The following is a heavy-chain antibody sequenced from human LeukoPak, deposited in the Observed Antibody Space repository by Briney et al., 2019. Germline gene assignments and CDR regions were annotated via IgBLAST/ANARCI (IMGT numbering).Heavy chain of an antibody. Sequence: SATLSLTCTVSGYSITSAYYWGWIRQPPGKGLEWIGSFFLKGSTYYNPSLKSRVTISVDTSKNQFSLTLSSVTAADTAVCYCARVARCTSCFDVDYWGQGTLVTVSS. V-gene: IGHV4-38-2*02. CDR3: ARVARCTSCFDVDY. J-gene: IGHJ4*02. CDR2: FFLKGST. CDR1: GYSITSAYY. D-gene: IGHD2-2*01.